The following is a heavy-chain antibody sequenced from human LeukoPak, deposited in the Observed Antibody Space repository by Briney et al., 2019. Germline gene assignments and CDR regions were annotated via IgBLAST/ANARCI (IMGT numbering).Heavy chain of an antibody. Sequence: SETLSLTCTFSLASISNYFWRWLRQPAGRGLEWIGRIDTTGSSNSNPSLKSRITMSVDTSKNQLSLNLSSVTAADTAVYHCATEPGDYWGQGTLVTVSS. CDR1: LASISNYF. V-gene: IGHV4-4*07. CDR2: IDTTGSS. J-gene: IGHJ4*02. CDR3: ATEPGDY.